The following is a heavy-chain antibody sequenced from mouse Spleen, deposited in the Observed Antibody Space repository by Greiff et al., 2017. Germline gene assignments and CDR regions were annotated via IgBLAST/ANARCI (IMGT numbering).Heavy chain of an antibody. V-gene: IGHV1-78*01. CDR3: ARAGGKIYYYGSSYGYFDV. Sequence: QVQLQQSDAELVKPGASVKISCKVSGYTFTDHTIHWMKQRPEQGLEWIGYIYPRDGSTKYNEKFKGKATLTADKSSSTAYMQLNSLTSEDSAVYFCARAGGKIYYYGSSYGYFDVWGAGTTVTVSS. CDR1: GYTFTDHT. CDR2: IYPRDGST. D-gene: IGHD1-1*01. J-gene: IGHJ1*01.